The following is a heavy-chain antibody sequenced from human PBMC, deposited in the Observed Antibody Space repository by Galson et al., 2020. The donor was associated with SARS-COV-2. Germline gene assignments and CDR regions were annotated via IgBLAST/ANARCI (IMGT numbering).Heavy chain of an antibody. CDR2: ISGSGGST. J-gene: IGHJ5*02. V-gene: IGHV3-23*01. CDR1: GFTFSSYA. CDR3: AKEPSIAARRRPRNWFDP. Sequence: GGSLRLSCAASGFTFSSYAMSWVRQAPGKGLEWVSAISGSGGSTYYADSVKGRFTISRDNSKNTLYLQMNSLRAEDTAVYYCAKEPSIAARRRPRNWFDPWGQGTLVTVSS. D-gene: IGHD6-6*01.